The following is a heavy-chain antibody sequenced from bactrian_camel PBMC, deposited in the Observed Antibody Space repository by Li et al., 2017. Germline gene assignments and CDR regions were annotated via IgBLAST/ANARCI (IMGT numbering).Heavy chain of an antibody. CDR2: IDIDGKI. J-gene: IGHJ6*01. CDR3: AIGLHLEVMGSWADADFEY. D-gene: IGHD3*01. CDR1: GKTNVLNC. V-gene: IGHV3S53*01. Sequence: HVQLVESGGGLVQPGGSLNLSCAATGKTNVLNCMGWFRQAPGKEREGVASIDIDGKITYAESVKGRFTISKDNARNILYLDMNNLKPEDTAMYYCAIGLHLEVMGSWADADFEYWGQGTQVTVS.